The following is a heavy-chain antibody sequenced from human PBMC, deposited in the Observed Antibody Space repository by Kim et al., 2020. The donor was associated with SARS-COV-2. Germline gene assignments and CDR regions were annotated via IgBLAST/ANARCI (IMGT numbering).Heavy chain of an antibody. D-gene: IGHD3-9*01. J-gene: IGHJ5*02. CDR2: MNPNSGNT. CDR3: ARTYDILTGYFPSFDP. Sequence: ASVKVSCKASGYTFTSYDINWVRQATGQGLEWMGWMNPNSGNTGYAQKFQGRVTMTRNTSISTAYMELSSLRSEDTAVYYCARTYDILTGYFPSFDPWGQGTLVTVSS. CDR1: GYTFTSYD. V-gene: IGHV1-8*01.